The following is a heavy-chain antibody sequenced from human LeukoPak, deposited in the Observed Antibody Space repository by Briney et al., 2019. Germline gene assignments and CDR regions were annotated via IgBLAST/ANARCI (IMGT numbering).Heavy chain of an antibody. J-gene: IGHJ6*03. Sequence: PGRSLRLSCAASGFTFSSYTMHWVRQAPGKGLEWVAVMSYDGSNKYYADSVKGRFTISRDNSKNTLYLEMNSLRAEDTAVYYCARDYCSGTTCYHYMDVWGKGTTVTVSS. D-gene: IGHD2-2*01. CDR2: MSYDGSNK. CDR1: GFTFSSYT. CDR3: ARDYCSGTTCYHYMDV. V-gene: IGHV3-30-3*01.